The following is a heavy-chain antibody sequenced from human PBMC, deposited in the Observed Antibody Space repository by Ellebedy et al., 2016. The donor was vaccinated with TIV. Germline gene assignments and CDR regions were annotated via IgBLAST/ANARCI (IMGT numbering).Heavy chain of an antibody. V-gene: IGHV4-39*07. J-gene: IGHJ6*03. Sequence: SETLSLXXTVSGGSISSGDYYWSWIRQPPGKGLEWIGEINHSGSTNYNPSLKSRVTISVDTSKNQFSLKLSSVTAADTAVYYCARTRRLVPAAMSVLMPYRKSTGHMDVWGKGTTVTVSS. CDR3: ARTRRLVPAAMSVLMPYRKSTGHMDV. D-gene: IGHD2-2*01. CDR2: INHSGST. CDR1: GGSISSGDYY.